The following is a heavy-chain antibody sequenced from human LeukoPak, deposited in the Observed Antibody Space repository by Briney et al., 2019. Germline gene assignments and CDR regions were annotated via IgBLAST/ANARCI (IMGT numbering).Heavy chain of an antibody. CDR1: GGYISSSSYY. J-gene: IGHJ4*02. Sequence: SETLSLTCTVSGGYISSSSYYWGWIRQPPGKGLEWSGTIYYSGTNYYNPSLKSRVTISLDTSENQFSLKLSSVTAADTAVFYCARLPTSAYFHYWGQGTLVTVSS. D-gene: IGHD2-15*01. CDR2: IYYSGTN. V-gene: IGHV4-39*01. CDR3: ARLPTSAYFHY.